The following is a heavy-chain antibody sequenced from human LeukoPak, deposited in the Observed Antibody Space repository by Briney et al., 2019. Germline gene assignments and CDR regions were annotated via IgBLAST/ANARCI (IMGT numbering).Heavy chain of an antibody. CDR2: ISTNGGST. CDR3: AKEGTGIHFDY. Sequence: GGSLRLSCSASGFRFSSYAMHWVRQAPGKGLEYVSAISTNGGSTYYADSVKGRFTISRDNSKNTLYLQMNSLRAEDTAVYYCAKEGTGIHFDYWGQGTLVTVSS. V-gene: IGHV3-64*04. D-gene: IGHD1-1*01. CDR1: GFRFSSYA. J-gene: IGHJ4*02.